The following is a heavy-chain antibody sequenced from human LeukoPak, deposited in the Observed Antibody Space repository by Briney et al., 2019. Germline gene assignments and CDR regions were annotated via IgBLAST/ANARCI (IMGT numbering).Heavy chain of an antibody. J-gene: IGHJ4*02. D-gene: IGHD1-1*01. Sequence: SETLSLTCAVYGGSFSGYYWSWIRQPPVKGLEWIGEINHSGSTNYNPSLKSRVTISVDTSKNQFSLKLSSVTAADTAVYYCARHFLPQYNNDVWRKGPSYPRDLDSWGQGTLVTVSS. V-gene: IGHV4-34*01. CDR1: GGSFSGYY. CDR2: INHSGST. CDR3: ARHFLPQYNNDVWRKGPSYPRDLDS.